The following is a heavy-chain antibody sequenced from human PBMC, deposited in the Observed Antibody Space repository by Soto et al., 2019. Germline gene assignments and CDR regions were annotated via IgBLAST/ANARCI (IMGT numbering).Heavy chain of an antibody. V-gene: IGHV4-31*03. J-gene: IGHJ5*02. CDR2: IYYSGST. CDR3: ARVGGINWFDP. CDR1: GGSISSGGYY. D-gene: IGHD1-20*01. Sequence: QVQLQESGPGLVKPSQTLSLTCTVSGGSISSGGYYWSWIRQHPGKGLEWIGYIYYSGSTYYNPSPKTRVTIAVDSSKNQFSLKLSSVTAAETAVYYCARVGGINWFDPWGQGTLVTVSS.